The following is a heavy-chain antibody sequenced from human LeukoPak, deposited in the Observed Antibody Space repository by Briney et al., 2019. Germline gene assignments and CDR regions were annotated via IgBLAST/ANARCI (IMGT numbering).Heavy chain of an antibody. CDR3: AMDHYDFWSGYSRWFDS. D-gene: IGHD3-3*01. J-gene: IGHJ5*01. Sequence: SETLSLTCTVSGGSISSYYWSWIRQPPGKGLKWIGYIYYSGSTYYNPSLKSRVSMSIDTSKNQFSLKLSSVTAADTAVYYCAMDHYDFWSGYSRWFDSWGQGTLVTVSS. CDR2: IYYSGST. CDR1: GGSISSYY. V-gene: IGHV4-59*04.